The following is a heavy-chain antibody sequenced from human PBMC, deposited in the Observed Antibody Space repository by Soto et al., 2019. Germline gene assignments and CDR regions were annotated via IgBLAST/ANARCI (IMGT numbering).Heavy chain of an antibody. V-gene: IGHV4-30-4*01. CDR1: GDSITSGTNY. D-gene: IGHD2-8*02. CDR2: VFHSGTT. J-gene: IGHJ6*02. Sequence: QVQLQESGPGLVKPSQTLSLTCTVSGDSITSGTNYWSWIRQSPGKGLEWVGFVFHSGTTFYNPSLQSRVLMSVETAKNQFSLNVRSLTAADTAVYYCARARGYCTGASCSLFYFYGLDVWGQGTTVSVSS. CDR3: ARARGYCTGASCSLFYFYGLDV.